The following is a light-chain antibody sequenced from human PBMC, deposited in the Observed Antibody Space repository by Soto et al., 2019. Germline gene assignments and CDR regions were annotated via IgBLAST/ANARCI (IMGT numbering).Light chain of an antibody. J-gene: IGKJ5*01. Sequence: SGTVRDRITITCRASQSISSYLNWYQQKPGKAPKLLIYAASSLQSGVPSRFSGRGTGTDFTLTFGSLQPEDFVTHYRQVTDSTPSAFPQGTRLEIK. CDR2: AAS. CDR1: QSISSY. CDR3: QVTDSTPSA. V-gene: IGKV1-39*01.